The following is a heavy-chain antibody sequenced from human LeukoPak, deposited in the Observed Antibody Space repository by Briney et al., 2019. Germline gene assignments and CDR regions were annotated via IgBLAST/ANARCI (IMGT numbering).Heavy chain of an antibody. J-gene: IGHJ4*02. V-gene: IGHV3-23*01. CDR3: AKGDGDTGGFDY. CDR2: ISGSGGSS. Sequence: PGGSLRPSCAASGFTFSSYAMTWVRQAPGKGLEWVSFISGSGGSSYYADSVKGRFTISRDNSKNTLYLQMNSLRAEDTAVYYCAKGDGDTGGFDYWGQGTLVTVSS. CDR1: GFTFSSYA. D-gene: IGHD2-21*02.